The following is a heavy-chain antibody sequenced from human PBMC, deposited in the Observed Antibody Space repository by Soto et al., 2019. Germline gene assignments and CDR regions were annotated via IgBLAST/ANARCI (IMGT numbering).Heavy chain of an antibody. CDR3: AKDPADWVLLGAFDY. D-gene: IGHD1-26*01. V-gene: IGHV3-23*01. CDR2: ISGSGGST. J-gene: IGHJ4*02. Sequence: PGGSLRLSCAASGFTFSSYAMSWVRQAPGKGLEWVSAISGSGGSTYYADSVKGRFTISRDNSKNTLYLQMNSLRAEDTAVYYCAKDPADWVLLGAFDYWGQGTLVTVSS. CDR1: GFTFSSYA.